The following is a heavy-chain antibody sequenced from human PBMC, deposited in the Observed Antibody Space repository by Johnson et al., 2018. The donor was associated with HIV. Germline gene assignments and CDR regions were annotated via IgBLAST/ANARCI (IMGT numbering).Heavy chain of an antibody. Sequence: QVQLVESGGGVVQPGGSLRLSCAASGFTFSSYGMHWVRQAPGKGLEWVAFIRYDGINKYYADSVKGRFTISRDNSKNTLYLQMNSLRAEDTAVYYCARDIGAVAGTSDDAFDIWGQGTMVTVSS. J-gene: IGHJ3*02. V-gene: IGHV3-30*02. CDR3: ARDIGAVAGTSDDAFDI. CDR2: IRYDGINK. CDR1: GFTFSSYG. D-gene: IGHD6-19*01.